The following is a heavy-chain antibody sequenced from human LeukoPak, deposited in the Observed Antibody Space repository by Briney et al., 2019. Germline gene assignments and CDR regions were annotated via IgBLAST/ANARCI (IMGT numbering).Heavy chain of an antibody. D-gene: IGHD4-11*01. V-gene: IGHV4-4*07. CDR1: GGSISSYY. Sequence: SETLSLTCTVSGGSISSYYWSWIRKPAGKGLEWIGRIYTSGSTNYNPSLKSRVTMSVDTSKNQFSLKLSSVTAADTAVYYCAREPSTVTTIFDYWGQGTLVTVSS. J-gene: IGHJ4*02. CDR3: AREPSTVTTIFDY. CDR2: IYTSGST.